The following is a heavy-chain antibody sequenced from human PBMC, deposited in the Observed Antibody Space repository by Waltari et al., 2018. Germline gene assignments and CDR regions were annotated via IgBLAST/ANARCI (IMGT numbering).Heavy chain of an antibody. CDR2: IRYDGTTK. J-gene: IGHJ4*02. V-gene: IGHV3-30*02. CDR3: AKNSGGHLGPTEY. D-gene: IGHD2-21*02. Sequence: QVHLVESGGGVVQPGGSLRLSCAASGFSFSNSGMHLVRQAPGKALEWGAFIRYDGTTKYYADSAKGRFTISRDNYKNMVYLQVNSLTTEDTAVYYCAKNSGGHLGPTEYWGQGTLVTVSP. CDR1: GFSFSNSG.